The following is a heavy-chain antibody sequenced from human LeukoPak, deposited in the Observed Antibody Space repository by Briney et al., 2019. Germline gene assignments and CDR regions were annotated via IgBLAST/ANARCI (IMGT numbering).Heavy chain of an antibody. CDR2: IFYSGST. CDR3: ARLTREFYYYYYYMDV. J-gene: IGHJ6*03. Sequence: SETLSLTCTVSSGSISTSNYYWGWVRQPPGKALEWIGNIFYSGSTYYSPSLKSRVTISLDTSKNQFSLKLSSVTAADTAVYYCARLTREFYYYYYYMDVWGKGTTVTISS. CDR1: SGSISTSNYY. V-gene: IGHV4-39*07.